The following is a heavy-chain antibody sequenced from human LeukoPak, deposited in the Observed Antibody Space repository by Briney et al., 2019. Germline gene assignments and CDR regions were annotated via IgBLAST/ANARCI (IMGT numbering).Heavy chain of an antibody. V-gene: IGHV3-11*01. CDR2: ISSSGSTV. CDR3: ARVGSSYLYYYYMDV. Sequence: GGSLRLSCAASGFTFSDYYMSWIRQAPGKGLEWVSYISSSGSTVYYADSVKGRFTISRDNAKNSLYLQMNSLRAEDTAVYYCARVGSSYLYYYYMDVWGKGTTVTVSS. D-gene: IGHD6-13*01. CDR1: GFTFSDYY. J-gene: IGHJ6*03.